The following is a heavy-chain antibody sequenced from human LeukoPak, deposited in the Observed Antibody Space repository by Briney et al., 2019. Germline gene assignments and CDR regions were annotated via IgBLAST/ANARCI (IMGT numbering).Heavy chain of an antibody. CDR1: GFTFNIYD. Sequence: GGSLRLSCAASGFTFNIYDMYGVRQAPGKGVEGVAIISYDERDKDDADSVKGRFTTSRDNSKTMLFLQMNRMRAEDTAVYYSAKDEGSWGSLINVWGQGTTVTVSS. CDR2: ISYDERDK. J-gene: IGHJ6*02. V-gene: IGHV3-30*18. CDR3: AKDEGSWGSLINV. D-gene: IGHD3-16*01.